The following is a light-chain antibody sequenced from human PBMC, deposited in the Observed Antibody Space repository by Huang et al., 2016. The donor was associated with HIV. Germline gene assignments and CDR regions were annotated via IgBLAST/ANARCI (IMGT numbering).Light chain of an antibody. V-gene: IGKV3D-15*01. Sequence: VVMTQSPATLSLSPGERVTLPCRASQSVNRNLAWYQKKPGQAPRLLIYDAATRGTGIPARFSGSGSEAEFTLTIRSLQSEDFAIYYCQHYNNWPPRYTFGLGTKLEVK. J-gene: IGKJ2*01. CDR2: DAA. CDR3: QHYNNWPPRYT. CDR1: QSVNRN.